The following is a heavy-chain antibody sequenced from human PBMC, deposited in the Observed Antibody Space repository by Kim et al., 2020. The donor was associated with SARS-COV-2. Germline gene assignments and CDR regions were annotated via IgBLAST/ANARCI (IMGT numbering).Heavy chain of an antibody. CDR3: AKDWGGYSSSRGTFYYYGMDV. CDR1: GFTFDDYA. CDR2: ISGDGGST. Sequence: GGSLRLSCAASGFTFDDYAMHWVRQAPGKGLEWVSLISGDGGSTYYADSVKGRFTISRDNSKNSLYLQMNSLRTEDTALYYCAKDWGGYSSSRGTFYYYGMDVWSQGTTVTVSS. J-gene: IGHJ6*02. V-gene: IGHV3-43*02. D-gene: IGHD6-13*01.